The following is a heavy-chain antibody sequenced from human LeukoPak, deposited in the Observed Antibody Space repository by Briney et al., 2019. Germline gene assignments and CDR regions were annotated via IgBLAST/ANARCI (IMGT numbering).Heavy chain of an antibody. CDR2: IWYDGSKK. D-gene: IGHD1-26*01. CDR1: GFTFSSYG. CDR3: ARDKSDGNYYYFVC. J-gene: IGHJ4*02. V-gene: IGHV3-33*08. Sequence: PGGSLRLSCAASGFTFSSYGMHWVRQAPGKGLEWVALIWYDGSKKYYADSVKGRFTISRDNSKNTLYLQMNSLRAEDTAVYYCARDKSDGNYYYFVCWGQETLVTVSS.